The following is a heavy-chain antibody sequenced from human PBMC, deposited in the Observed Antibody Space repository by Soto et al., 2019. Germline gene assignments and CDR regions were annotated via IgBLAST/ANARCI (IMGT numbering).Heavy chain of an antibody. CDR1: GYNLINYG. CDR2: ISPYSGNT. D-gene: IGHD2-2*01. J-gene: IGHJ2*01. CDR3: ARVEETYCDSTSCSGYLDL. Sequence: QVQLVQSGAEVQKPGASVQVSCSPSGYNLINYGISWVRQAPGQGLEWMGWISPYSGNTNYAQKLQGRVPMTTDTSTTTDFMELRSLKSDDTAVSYCARVEETYCDSTSCSGYLDLGGGCTVVTVSS. V-gene: IGHV1-18*01.